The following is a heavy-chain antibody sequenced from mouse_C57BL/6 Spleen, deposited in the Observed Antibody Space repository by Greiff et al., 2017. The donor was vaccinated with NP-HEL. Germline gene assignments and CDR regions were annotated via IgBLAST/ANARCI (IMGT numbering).Heavy chain of an antibody. CDR1: GYTFTSYG. J-gene: IGHJ2*01. D-gene: IGHD2-4*01. CDR2: IYPRSGNT. Sequence: QVQLQQSGAELARPGASVKLSCKASGYTFTSYGISWVKQRTGQGLEWIGEIYPRSGNTYYNEKFKGKATLTADKSSSTAYMKLRSLTSEDSAVYFCARRRDYDYERGDYFDYWGQGTTLTVSS. CDR3: ARRRDYDYERGDYFDY. V-gene: IGHV1-81*01.